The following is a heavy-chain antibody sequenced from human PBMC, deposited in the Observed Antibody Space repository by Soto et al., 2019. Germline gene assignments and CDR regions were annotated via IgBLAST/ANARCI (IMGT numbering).Heavy chain of an antibody. CDR3: ARDDYTYGVY. D-gene: IGHD3-3*01. J-gene: IGHJ4*02. V-gene: IGHV3-11*01. Sequence: GGSLRLSCVVSGFIFSEYQFNWVRQAPGKGLEWVSYIGRGGDPIYDAHSVKGRFTISRDDAKKSLYLHMNSLRVEDTALYYCARDDYTYGVYWGQGSLVTVSS. CDR1: GFIFSEYQ. CDR2: IGRGGDPI.